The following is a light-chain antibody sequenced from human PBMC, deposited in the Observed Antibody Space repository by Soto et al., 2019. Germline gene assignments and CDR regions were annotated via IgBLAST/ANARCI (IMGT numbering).Light chain of an antibody. V-gene: IGKV3-20*01. CDR2: GTS. J-gene: IGKJ2*01. CDR1: QDASSSY. Sequence: EIVLTQSPGTLSLSPGERATLSCRASQDASSSYLAWYQQKLGQAPRLLMYGTSNRATGIPDRFSGSGSGTDFTLTISRLEAEDFAVYYCQQYDTSPRTFGQGTKVDIK. CDR3: QQYDTSPRT.